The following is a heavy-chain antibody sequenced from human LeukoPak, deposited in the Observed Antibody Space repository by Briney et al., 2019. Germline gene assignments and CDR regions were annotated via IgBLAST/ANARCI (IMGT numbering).Heavy chain of an antibody. CDR3: AKDRSVPRGSSGWYRGATDYWYFDL. Sequence: GGSLRLSCAASGFTFSSYAMSWVRQAPGKGLEWVSAISGSGGSTYYADSVKGRFTISRDNSKNTLYLQMNSLRAEDTAVYYCAKDRSVPRGSSGWYRGATDYWYFDLWGRGTLVTVSS. CDR1: GFTFSSYA. CDR2: ISGSGGST. J-gene: IGHJ2*01. V-gene: IGHV3-23*01. D-gene: IGHD6-19*01.